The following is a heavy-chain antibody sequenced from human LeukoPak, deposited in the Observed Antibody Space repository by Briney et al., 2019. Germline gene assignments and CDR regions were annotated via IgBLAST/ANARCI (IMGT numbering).Heavy chain of an antibody. CDR1: GFTFNNYG. Sequence: GGSPRLSCAVSGFTFNNYGFHWVRQAPGKGLEWVAVMSSDATNIFYTDSVKGRFTISRDNSKNTVYLQMNSLTPEDTAMYYCAKEAVYSSSWFAHRNWFDPWGQGTLVTVSS. D-gene: IGHD6-13*01. CDR2: MSSDATNI. V-gene: IGHV3-30*18. J-gene: IGHJ5*02. CDR3: AKEAVYSSSWFAHRNWFDP.